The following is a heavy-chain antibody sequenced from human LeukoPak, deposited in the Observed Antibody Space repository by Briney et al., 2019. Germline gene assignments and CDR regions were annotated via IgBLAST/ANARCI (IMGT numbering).Heavy chain of an antibody. J-gene: IGHJ4*02. CDR3: ARRDSSSCIDY. CDR2: IYYSGST. V-gene: IGHV4-59*08. Sequence: SETLSLTCTVSGGSISSYYWSWIRQPPGKGLEWIGYIYYSGSTNYNPSLKSRVSISADTSKNQFSLKLSSVTAADTAVYYCARRDSSSCIDYWGQGTLVTVSS. D-gene: IGHD6-13*01. CDR1: GGSISSYY.